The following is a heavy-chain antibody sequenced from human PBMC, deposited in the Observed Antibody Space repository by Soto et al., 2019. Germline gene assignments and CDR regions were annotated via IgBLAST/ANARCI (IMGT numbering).Heavy chain of an antibody. V-gene: IGHV4-31*03. D-gene: IGHD5-18*01. CDR2: ISYGGST. CDR3: SRGILV. CDR1: GGSINSGGYC. Sequence: QVQLQESGPGLVKPSQTLSLTCTVSGGSINSGGYCWSWIRQHPGKGLDWIGCISYGGSTSYNPSLKIRVTLSVDTSKNQSSLKLAAVTAADTAVYYCSRGILVWGQGALITVSS. J-gene: IGHJ4*02.